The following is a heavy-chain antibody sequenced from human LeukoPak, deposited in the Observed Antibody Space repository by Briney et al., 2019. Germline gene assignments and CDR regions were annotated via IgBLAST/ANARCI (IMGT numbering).Heavy chain of an antibody. CDR3: ARIRDGYNDAYDI. Sequence: ASVKVSCKASGYTFTSYYIHLVRQAPGQGFEWMAIINPSDGSTTNSQKFQGRVTMTRDTSTSTAYMELSGQRSEDTALYYCARIRDGYNDAYDIWGQGTMVTVSS. CDR1: GYTFTSYY. V-gene: IGHV1-46*01. D-gene: IGHD5-24*01. J-gene: IGHJ3*02. CDR2: INPSDGST.